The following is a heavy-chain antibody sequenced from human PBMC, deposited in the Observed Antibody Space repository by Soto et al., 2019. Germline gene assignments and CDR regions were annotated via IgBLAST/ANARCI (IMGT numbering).Heavy chain of an antibody. D-gene: IGHD4-4*01. CDR1: GGTFSSYA. CDR3: ARVGGYDYSNSYYYYYGMDV. Sequence: SVKVSCKASGGTFSSYAISWVRQAPGQGLEWMGGIIPIFGTANYAQKFQGRVTITADESTSTAYMELSSLRSEDTAVYYCARVGGYDYSNSYYYYYGMDVWGQGTTVTVS. V-gene: IGHV1-69*13. J-gene: IGHJ6*02. CDR2: IIPIFGTA.